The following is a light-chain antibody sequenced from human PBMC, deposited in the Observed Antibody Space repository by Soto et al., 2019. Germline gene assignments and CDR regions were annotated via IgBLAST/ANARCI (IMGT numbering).Light chain of an antibody. J-gene: IGLJ2*01. Sequence: NFMLTQPHSVSESPGKTVTISCTRSSGGIASNYVQWYQQRPGSAPTIVIYKNNQRFSGVPARFSGSTDGSSNSASLTISGLQIEDEADYYCQSYDSTTVVFGGGTKVTVL. CDR1: SGGIASNY. CDR2: KNN. CDR3: QSYDSTTVV. V-gene: IGLV6-57*04.